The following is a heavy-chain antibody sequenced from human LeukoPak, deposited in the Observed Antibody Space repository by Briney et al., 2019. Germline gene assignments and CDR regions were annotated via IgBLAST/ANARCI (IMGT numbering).Heavy chain of an antibody. Sequence: PGGSLRLSCAASGFTVSSNYMSWVRQAPGKGLEWVSVIYSGGSTYYADSVKGRFTISRDNSKNTPYLQMNSLRAEDTAVYYCARTFYGNFDYWGQGTLVTVSS. D-gene: IGHD2/OR15-2a*01. CDR1: GFTVSSNY. V-gene: IGHV3-53*01. CDR2: IYSGGST. J-gene: IGHJ4*02. CDR3: ARTFYGNFDY.